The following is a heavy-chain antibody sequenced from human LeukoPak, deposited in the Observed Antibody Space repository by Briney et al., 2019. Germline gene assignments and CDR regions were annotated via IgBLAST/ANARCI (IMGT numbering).Heavy chain of an antibody. CDR3: ARDLVHHRLLAAVYNWFDP. D-gene: IGHD3-3*02. Sequence: GASVKVSCKASGYTFTSYGISWVRQAPGQGLEWMGWINTYNGNTEYAQKVQGRVTMTTDTSTSTAYMEVRSLTSDDTAVYYCARDLVHHRLLAAVYNWFDPWGQGTLVTVSS. V-gene: IGHV1-18*01. CDR2: INTYNGNT. J-gene: IGHJ5*02. CDR1: GYTFTSYG.